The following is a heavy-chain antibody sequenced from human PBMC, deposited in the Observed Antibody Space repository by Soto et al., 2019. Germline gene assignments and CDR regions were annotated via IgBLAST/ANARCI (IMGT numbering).Heavy chain of an antibody. CDR3: VRDVGDPVVVRNDAIDF. V-gene: IGHV3-33*01. Sequence: QVQLVEAGGGVVQPGRSLRLSCAVSGFTFRSCGMHWVRQAPGKGLEWVAVLWYDGRTRYYADSVKGRFSISRDDSTNTLYLQMNSLRVEDTAVYYCVRDVGDPVVVRNDAIDFWGQGTTVSVSS. D-gene: IGHD2-2*01. J-gene: IGHJ3*01. CDR1: GFTFRSCG. CDR2: LWYDGRTR.